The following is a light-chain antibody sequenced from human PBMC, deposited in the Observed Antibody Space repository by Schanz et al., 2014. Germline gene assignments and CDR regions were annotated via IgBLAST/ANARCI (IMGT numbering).Light chain of an antibody. J-gene: IGKJ4*01. V-gene: IGKV3D-15*01. Sequence: EIVLTQSPGTLSVSPGERATLSCRASQSISSNLAWYQQKPGQAPRLLIYGASSRATGIPDRFSGSGSGTDFTLTISSLQAEDVAVYYCQQYYSTPLTFGGGTKVEIK. CDR1: QSISSN. CDR3: QQYYSTPLT. CDR2: GAS.